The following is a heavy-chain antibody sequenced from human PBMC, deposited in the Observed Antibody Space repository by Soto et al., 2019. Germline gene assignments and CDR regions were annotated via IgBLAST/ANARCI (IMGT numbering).Heavy chain of an antibody. V-gene: IGHV3-30*18. CDR1: GFDFSSSG. D-gene: IGHD6-19*01. Sequence: QVQLVESGGGVVQPGMSLRLSCAASGFDFSSSGMHWVRQIPGKGLEWVAIISFDGNKQYYSDSVKGRFTISKDNYQKTLLLQMKSLRAEDTAVYYCAKASGPTSGWYGLGWGTLDYWGPGTLVTVSS. CDR2: ISFDGNKQ. CDR3: AKASGPTSGWYGLGWGTLDY. J-gene: IGHJ4*02.